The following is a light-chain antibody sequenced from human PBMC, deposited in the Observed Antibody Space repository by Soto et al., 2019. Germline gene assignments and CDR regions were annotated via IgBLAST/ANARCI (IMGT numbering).Light chain of an antibody. CDR3: QQFNSYPLYT. CDR2: DAS. CDR1: QGIRSA. V-gene: IGKV1-13*02. J-gene: IGKJ2*01. Sequence: AIQLTQSPSSLSASVGDRVTITCRASQGIRSALAWYQQKPGKAPKLLIYDASSLESGVPSRFSGSGSGTEFTLTIRSLQPEDFATYYCQQFNSYPLYTFGQGTKLEIK.